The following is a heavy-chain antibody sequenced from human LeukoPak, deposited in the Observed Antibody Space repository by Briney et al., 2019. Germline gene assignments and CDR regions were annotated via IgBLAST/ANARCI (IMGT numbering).Heavy chain of an antibody. V-gene: IGHV3-23*01. D-gene: IGHD6-19*01. CDR3: ARDASSSGWAQGLSAFDY. CDR1: GCTFSSYA. J-gene: IGHJ4*02. Sequence: GGSLRLSCAASGCTFSSYAMSWVRQAPGKGLEWVSAISGSGGSTYYADSVKGRFTISRDNSKNTLYLQMNSLRAEDTAVYYCARDASSSGWAQGLSAFDYWGQGTLVTVSS. CDR2: ISGSGGST.